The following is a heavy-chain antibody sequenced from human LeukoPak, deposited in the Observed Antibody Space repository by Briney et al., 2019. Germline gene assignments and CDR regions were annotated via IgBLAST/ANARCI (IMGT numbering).Heavy chain of an antibody. J-gene: IGHJ4*02. Sequence: SGGSLRLSCAASGFTFDDYGMSWVRQAPGKGLEWVSGINWNGGSTGYADSVKGRFTISRDNAKNSLYLQMNSLRAEDTALYYCARDGGGTTYFDYWGQGTLVTVSS. D-gene: IGHD2/OR15-2a*01. CDR3: ARDGGGTTYFDY. V-gene: IGHV3-20*04. CDR2: INWNGGST. CDR1: GFTFDDYG.